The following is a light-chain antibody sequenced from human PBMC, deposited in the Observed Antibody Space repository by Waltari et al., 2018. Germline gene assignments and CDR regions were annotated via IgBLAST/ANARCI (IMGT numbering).Light chain of an antibody. CDR2: GKN. Sequence: SSELTQDPAVSVALGQTVRITCQGDSLRSYDASWYKQKPGQAPVLVIYGKNNRPSGIPDRFSGSSSGNTASLTITGAQAEDEADYYCNSRDSSGNPWVFGGGTKLTVL. CDR1: SLRSYD. CDR3: NSRDSSGNPWV. J-gene: IGLJ3*02. V-gene: IGLV3-19*01.